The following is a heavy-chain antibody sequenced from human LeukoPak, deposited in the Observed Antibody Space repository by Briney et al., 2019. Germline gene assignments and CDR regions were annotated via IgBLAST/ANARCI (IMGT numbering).Heavy chain of an antibody. CDR2: IYDTGRS. Sequence: SETLSLTCTVSGGSINRGGYPWTWLRQQPGKGLEWIGGIYDTGRSHYNPSLQSRVTISADIAKNHFSLRLKNVTAADTAIYYCARRTGWLDPWGQGTLVIVSS. V-gene: IGHV4-30-2*01. CDR1: GGSINRGGYP. CDR3: ARRTGWLDP. J-gene: IGHJ5*02.